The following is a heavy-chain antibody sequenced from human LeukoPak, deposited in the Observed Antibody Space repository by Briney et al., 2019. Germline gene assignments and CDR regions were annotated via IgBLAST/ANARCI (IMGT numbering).Heavy chain of an antibody. CDR3: ARTYCGGDCFLGNWYFDR. Sequence: PSETLSLSCSVSGGSITNYYWSWIRQPPGKGLEWIAYIHFSGSTHINPSLKSRVTMSLDTSKHHFSLDLTSVAAADTAVYYCARTYCGGDCFLGNWYFDRGGRGTLITVSS. J-gene: IGHJ2*01. CDR1: GGSITNYY. CDR2: IHFSGST. V-gene: IGHV4-4*09. D-gene: IGHD2-21*02.